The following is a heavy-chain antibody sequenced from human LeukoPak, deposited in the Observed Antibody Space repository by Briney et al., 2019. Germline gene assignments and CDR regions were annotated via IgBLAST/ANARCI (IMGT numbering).Heavy chain of an antibody. CDR3: AKDLLAATIDYYFDY. V-gene: IGHV3-23*01. Sequence: PGGSLRLSCAASGFTFSSFAITWVRQAPGKGLEWVSAISGSGGYTYYADSVMGRFTISRDNSKNTVYLQMNSPRAEDTAVYYCAKDLLAATIDYYFDYWGQGTLVTVSS. D-gene: IGHD5-12*01. CDR2: ISGSGGYT. J-gene: IGHJ4*02. CDR1: GFTFSSFA.